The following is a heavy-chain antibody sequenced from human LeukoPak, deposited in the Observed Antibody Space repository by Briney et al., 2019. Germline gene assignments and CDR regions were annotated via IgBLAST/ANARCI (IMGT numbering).Heavy chain of an antibody. D-gene: IGHD2-2*01. Sequence: SETLSLTCAVYGGSFSGYYWSWIRQPPGKGLEWIGEINHSGSTNYNPSLKSRVTISVDTSKNQFSLKLSSVTAADTAVYYCASGLGYCSSTSCLNSDSFGYWGQGTLVTVSS. V-gene: IGHV4-34*01. CDR1: GGSFSGYY. CDR2: INHSGST. J-gene: IGHJ4*02. CDR3: ASGLGYCSSTSCLNSDSFGY.